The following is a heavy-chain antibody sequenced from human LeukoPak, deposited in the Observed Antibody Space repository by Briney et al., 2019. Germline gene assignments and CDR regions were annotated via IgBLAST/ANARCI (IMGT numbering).Heavy chain of an antibody. V-gene: IGHV4-34*01. J-gene: IGHJ4*02. D-gene: IGHD2-21*02. CDR1: GGSLSYYY. CDR2: INRSGST. CDR3: ARGGFYCGDDCYVDY. Sequence: PSETLSLTCAVYGGSLSYYYWSWIRQPPEKGLEWIGEINRSGSTNYNPSLKRRVSISVDTSKNQFSLKLSSVTAADTAVYYCARGGFYCGDDCYVDYWGQGTLVTVSS.